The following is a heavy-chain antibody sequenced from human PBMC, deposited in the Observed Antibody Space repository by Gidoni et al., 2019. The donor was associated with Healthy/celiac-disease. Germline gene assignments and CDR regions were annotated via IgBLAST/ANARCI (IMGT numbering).Heavy chain of an antibody. V-gene: IGHV1-69*01. CDR3: AGRGYSSSWSYGMDV. Sequence: QVQLVQSGAEVKKPGSSVKVPCKASGGTFSSYAISWVRQAPGQGLEWMGGIIPIFGTANYAQKFQGRVTLTADESTSTAYMELSSLRSEDTAVYYCAGRGYSSSWSYGMDVWGQGTTVTVSS. CDR1: GGTFSSYA. J-gene: IGHJ6*02. D-gene: IGHD6-13*01. CDR2: IIPIFGTA.